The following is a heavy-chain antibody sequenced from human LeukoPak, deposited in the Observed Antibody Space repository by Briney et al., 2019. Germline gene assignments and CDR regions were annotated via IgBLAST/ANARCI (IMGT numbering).Heavy chain of an antibody. Sequence: SVKVSCKASGGTFSSYAISWVQQAPGQGLEWMGGIIPIFGTANYAQKFQGRVTITADESTSTAYMELSSLRSEDTAVYYCASPGGYYYDSSGYGNYWGQGTLVTVSS. V-gene: IGHV1-69*13. CDR1: GGTFSSYA. D-gene: IGHD3-22*01. CDR3: ASPGGYYYDSSGYGNY. J-gene: IGHJ4*02. CDR2: IIPIFGTA.